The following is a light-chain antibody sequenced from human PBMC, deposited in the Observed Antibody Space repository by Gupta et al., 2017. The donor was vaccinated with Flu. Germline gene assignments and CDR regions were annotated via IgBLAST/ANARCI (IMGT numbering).Light chain of an antibody. CDR3: AAWDDSLSGRV. V-gene: IGLV1-47*01. J-gene: IGLJ3*02. CDR1: SSNIGTNY. Sequence: QSVVTQPPSASGTPGQRVTISCSGSSSNIGTNYVYWYQQLPGTAPKLLVYRNVQRPSGVPDRFSGSKSGTSASLAISGLRSEDEADYYCAAWDDSLSGRVFGGGTRLTVL. CDR2: RNV.